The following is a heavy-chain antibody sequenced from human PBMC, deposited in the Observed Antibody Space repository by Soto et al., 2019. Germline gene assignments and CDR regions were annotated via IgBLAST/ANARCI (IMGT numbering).Heavy chain of an antibody. CDR1: GYTFSNYG. J-gene: IGHJ5*02. CDR2: ISGYNGNT. D-gene: IGHD6-6*01. CDR3: ARKSSSSSWFDP. V-gene: IGHV1-18*01. Sequence: ASVKVSCKASGYTFSNYGVSWVRQAPGQGLEWMGWISGYNGNTNYAQNFQGRVTMTADPSTRTAYMDLRSLRSDDTAVYFCARKSSSSSWFDPRGQGTLVTVSS.